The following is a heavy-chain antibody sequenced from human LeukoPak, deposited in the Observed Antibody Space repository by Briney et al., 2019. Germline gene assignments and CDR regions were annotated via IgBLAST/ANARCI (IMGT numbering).Heavy chain of an antibody. CDR2: INHSGST. Sequence: SETLSLTCAVYGGSFSGYYWSWIRQPPGKGLEWIGEINHSGSTNYNPSLKSRVTISVDTSKNQFSLKLSSVTAADTAVYYCARGRVYYYYYYMDVWGKGTTVTVSS. D-gene: IGHD6-13*01. CDR1: GGSFSGYY. J-gene: IGHJ6*03. CDR3: ARGRVYYYYYYMDV. V-gene: IGHV4-34*01.